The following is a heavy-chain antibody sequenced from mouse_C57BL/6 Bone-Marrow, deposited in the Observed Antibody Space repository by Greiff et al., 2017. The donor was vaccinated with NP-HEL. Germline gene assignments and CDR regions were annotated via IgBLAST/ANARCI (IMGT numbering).Heavy chain of an antibody. V-gene: IGHV6-3*01. J-gene: IGHJ2*01. CDR2: IRLKSDNYAT. Sequence: EVKLVESGGGLVQPGGSMKLSCVASGFTFSNYWMNWVRQSPEKGLEWVAQIRLKSDNYATHYAESVKGRFTISRDASKSSVYLQMNNLRAEDTEIYYCTDHNYYGRDYWGQGTTLTVSS. CDR1: GFTFSNYW. D-gene: IGHD1-1*01. CDR3: TDHNYYGRDY.